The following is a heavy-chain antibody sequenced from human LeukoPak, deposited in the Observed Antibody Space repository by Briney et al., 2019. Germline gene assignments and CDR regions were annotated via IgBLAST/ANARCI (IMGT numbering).Heavy chain of an antibody. J-gene: IGHJ4*02. CDR2: LYSAGST. CDR3: AREQHTTYDY. CDR1: GFTVSSNY. Sequence: GGSLRLSCAASGFTVSSNYMSWVRQAPGKGLEWVSILYSAGSTYYVDSVKGRFTISRDNSKNTLYLQMNSLRAEDTVVYYCAREQHTTYDYWGQGTLVTVSS. D-gene: IGHD6-13*01. V-gene: IGHV3-66*01.